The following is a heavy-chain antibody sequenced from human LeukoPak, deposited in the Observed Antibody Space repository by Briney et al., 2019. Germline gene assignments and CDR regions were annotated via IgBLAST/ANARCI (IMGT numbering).Heavy chain of an antibody. V-gene: IGHV4-39*01. Sequence: SETLSLTCTVSGGSISSSTYYWGWIRQPPGKGLEWIGSIYYSGSTNYNPSLKSRVTISVDTSKNQFSLKLSSVTAADTAVYYCARRTILTGSDYWGQGTLVTVSS. J-gene: IGHJ4*02. D-gene: IGHD3-9*01. CDR2: IYYSGST. CDR3: ARRTILTGSDY. CDR1: GGSISSSTYY.